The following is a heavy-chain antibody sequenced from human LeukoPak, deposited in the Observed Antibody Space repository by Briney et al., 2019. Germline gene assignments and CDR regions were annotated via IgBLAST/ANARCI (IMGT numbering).Heavy chain of an antibody. V-gene: IGHV3-21*01. Sequence: PGGSLRLSCAASGFTFSSYSMNWVRQAPGKGLEWVSSISSSSSYIYYADSVKGRFTISRDNAKNSLYLQMNSLRAEDTAVYYCARDPRPGSSSWYYFDYWGQGTLVTVSS. J-gene: IGHJ4*02. D-gene: IGHD6-13*01. CDR1: GFTFSSYS. CDR3: ARDPRPGSSSWYYFDY. CDR2: ISSSSSYI.